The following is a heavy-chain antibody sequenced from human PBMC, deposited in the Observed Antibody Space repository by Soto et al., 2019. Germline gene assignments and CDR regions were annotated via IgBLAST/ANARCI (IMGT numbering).Heavy chain of an antibody. Sequence: GGSLRLSCAASGFTFSSYAMSWVRQAPGKGLEWVSAISGSGGSTYYADSVKGRFTISRDNSKNTLYLQMNSLRAEDTAVYYCATEENYDFWSGYQKLDYWGQGTLVTVSS. CDR3: ATEENYDFWSGYQKLDY. CDR1: GFTFSSYA. D-gene: IGHD3-3*01. V-gene: IGHV3-23*01. J-gene: IGHJ4*02. CDR2: ISGSGGST.